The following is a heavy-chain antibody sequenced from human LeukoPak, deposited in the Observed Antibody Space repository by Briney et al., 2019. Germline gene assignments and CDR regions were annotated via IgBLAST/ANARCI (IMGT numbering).Heavy chain of an antibody. V-gene: IGHV4-61*02. Sequence: PSQTLSPTCTVSGGSISSGSYYWSWIRQPAGKGLEWIGRIYTSGSTKYNPSLKSRVTISVDTSKNQFSLKLTSVTAADTAVYYCARTVAIAAAGFDYWGQGTLVTVSS. J-gene: IGHJ4*02. D-gene: IGHD6-13*01. CDR3: ARTVAIAAAGFDY. CDR2: IYTSGST. CDR1: GGSISSGSYY.